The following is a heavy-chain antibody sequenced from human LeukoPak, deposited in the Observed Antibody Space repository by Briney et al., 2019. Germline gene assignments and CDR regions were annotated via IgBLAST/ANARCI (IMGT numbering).Heavy chain of an antibody. CDR1: GGSISGYS. V-gene: IGHV4-59*01. Sequence: SETLSLTCTASGGSISGYSWSWIRQAPGTGLEWIGNIYYTGTTNHNPSLYNPSLKNRVTISVDTSKNQFSLKLSSVTAADTALYYCARGNAFDPWGQGTLVTVSS. CDR3: ARGNAFDP. D-gene: IGHD2-2*01. J-gene: IGHJ5*02. CDR2: IYYTGTT.